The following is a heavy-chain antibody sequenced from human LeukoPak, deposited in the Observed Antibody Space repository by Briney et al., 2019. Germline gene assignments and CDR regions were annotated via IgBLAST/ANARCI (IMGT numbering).Heavy chain of an antibody. CDR3: ARQYEF. Sequence: SETLSLTCTVSGASIISGNYFWGWVRQPPGKRLEWIVSWHHSGITYYNPSLKSRVTIAADTSKNQFSLKLAPVAAADSAVYFCARQYEFWGQGTLVTVSS. CDR2: WHHSGIT. V-gene: IGHV4-39*01. J-gene: IGHJ4*02. CDR1: GASIISGNYF. D-gene: IGHD3-10*01.